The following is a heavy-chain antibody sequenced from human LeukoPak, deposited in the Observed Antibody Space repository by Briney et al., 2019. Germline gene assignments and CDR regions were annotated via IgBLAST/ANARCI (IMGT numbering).Heavy chain of an antibody. V-gene: IGHV4-59*08. J-gene: IGHJ5*02. D-gene: IGHD2-2*01. CDR3: ARHLGFCSSSSCHSWFDP. Sequence: SETLSLTCTVSGGSISSYYWSWIRQPPGKGLEWIGYIYYSGSTNYNPSLESRVTISVDTSKNQFSLKLSSVTAADTAVYYCARHLGFCSSSSCHSWFDPWGQGTLVTVS. CDR2: IYYSGST. CDR1: GGSISSYY.